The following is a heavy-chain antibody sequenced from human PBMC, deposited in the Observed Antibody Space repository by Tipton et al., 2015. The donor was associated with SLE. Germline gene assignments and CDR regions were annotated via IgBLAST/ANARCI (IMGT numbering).Heavy chain of an antibody. D-gene: IGHD2-15*01. Sequence: TLSLTCAVYGGSFSGYYWTWIRQPPGKGLEWIGEINHRGSTNYNPSLKSRVTIPVDTSKNQFSLKLSSVTAADTAVYYCARGGGSCKHWGQGTLVTVSS. V-gene: IGHV4-34*01. CDR2: INHRGST. CDR3: ARGGGSCKH. CDR1: GGSFSGYY. J-gene: IGHJ1*01.